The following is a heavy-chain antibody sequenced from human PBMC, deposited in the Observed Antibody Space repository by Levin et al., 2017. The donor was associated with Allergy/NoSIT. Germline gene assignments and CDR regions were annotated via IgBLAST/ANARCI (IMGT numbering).Heavy chain of an antibody. CDR3: ARDPTYSSSI. V-gene: IGHV3-7*01. CDR1: GFAFSRYW. CDR2: IKYDGGEK. Sequence: PGGSLRLSCAVSGFAFSRYWMSWVRQAPGRGLEGLANIKYDGGEKYYVDSVKGRFTISRDNAKNSLYLQMNSLRAEEAAVYYCARDPTYSSSIWGQGTLVTVSS. D-gene: IGHD6-6*01. J-gene: IGHJ4*02.